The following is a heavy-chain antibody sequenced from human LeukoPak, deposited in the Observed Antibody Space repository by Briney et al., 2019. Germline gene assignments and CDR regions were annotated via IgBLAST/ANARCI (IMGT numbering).Heavy chain of an antibody. D-gene: IGHD2/OR15-2a*01. CDR3: ARGNMLSDFFDF. Sequence: SQTLSLTCTVSGGSISSGSYYWTWIRQPAGRGLEWIGRIFRPGSTNYNPSLKSRVTISEDTSQNQFSLHLSSVTAADTAVYYCARGNMLSDFFDFWGQGTVVTVSS. CDR2: IFRPGST. J-gene: IGHJ3*01. CDR1: GGSISSGSYY. V-gene: IGHV4-61*02.